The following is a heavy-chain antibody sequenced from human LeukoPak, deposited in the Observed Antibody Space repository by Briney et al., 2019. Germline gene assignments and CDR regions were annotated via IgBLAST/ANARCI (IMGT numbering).Heavy chain of an antibody. V-gene: IGHV3-21*01. J-gene: IGHJ3*02. Sequence: GGSLRLSCAASGFTFYSYSMNWVRQAPGKGLEWVSSVSSSSSYIYYAGSVKGRLTISRDNAKNSLYLQMNSLRAEDTAVYYCASAPPYGSGSYPDAFDIWGQGTMVTVSS. CDR2: VSSSSSYI. D-gene: IGHD3-10*01. CDR1: GFTFYSYS. CDR3: ASAPPYGSGSYPDAFDI.